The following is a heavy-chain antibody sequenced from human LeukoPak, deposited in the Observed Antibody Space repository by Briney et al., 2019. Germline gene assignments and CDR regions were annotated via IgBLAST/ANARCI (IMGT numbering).Heavy chain of an antibody. CDR2: INPSAGSA. J-gene: IGHJ4*02. D-gene: IGHD6-19*01. Sequence: ASVKVSCKASGYSFTTYYVHWGRQAPGQGLEWMGIINPSAGSATYAQKFQDRVTMTTDTSTSTVYMELSSLRSDDTAVYYCTRDIEGAIVGSGWYCSFDYWGQGTLVTVSS. V-gene: IGHV1-46*01. CDR3: TRDIEGAIVGSGWYCSFDY. CDR1: GYSFTTYY.